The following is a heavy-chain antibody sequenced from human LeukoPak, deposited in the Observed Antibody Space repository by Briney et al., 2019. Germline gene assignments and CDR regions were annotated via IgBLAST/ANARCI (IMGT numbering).Heavy chain of an antibody. CDR3: ARHRGYSSGLFEY. J-gene: IGHJ4*02. D-gene: IGHD6-19*01. V-gene: IGHV4-59*08. Sequence: PSETLSLTCTVSGGSISTHYWSWIRQPPGKGLEWIGNIHHSGRTNSNPSLKSRVTISVDTSKNQFSLNLSSVTAADTAVYYCARHRGYSSGLFEYWGQGTLVTVSS. CDR2: IHHSGRT. CDR1: GGSISTHY.